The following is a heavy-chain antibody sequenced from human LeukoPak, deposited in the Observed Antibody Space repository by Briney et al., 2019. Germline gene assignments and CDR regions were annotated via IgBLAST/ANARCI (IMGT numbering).Heavy chain of an antibody. CDR3: ARGTGSSSCRSCH. CDR1: GFSVSTNY. V-gene: IGHV3-66*01. Sequence: GGSLRLSCVVSGFSVSTNYMSWVRQARGKGLEWVSVIYISGSTYYADSVKGRFTISRDNSKNTLYLQMNSLRAEDTAVYYCARGTGSSSCRSCHWGQGTLVTVSS. J-gene: IGHJ4*02. D-gene: IGHD6-13*01. CDR2: IYISGST.